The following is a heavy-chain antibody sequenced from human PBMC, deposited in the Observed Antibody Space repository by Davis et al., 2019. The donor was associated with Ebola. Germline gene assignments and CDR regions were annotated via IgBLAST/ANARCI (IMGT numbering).Heavy chain of an antibody. J-gene: IGHJ4*02. CDR3: ARDRTYYDFWSGYPGDYFDY. CDR1: GFTFSSYS. CDR2: ISSSSSYI. V-gene: IGHV3-21*01. D-gene: IGHD3-3*01. Sequence: GESLKISCAASGFTFSSYSMNWVRQAPGKGLEWVSSISSSSSYIYYADSVKGRFTISRDNAKNSLYLQMNSLRAEDTAVYYCARDRTYYDFWSGYPGDYFDYWGQGTLVTVSS.